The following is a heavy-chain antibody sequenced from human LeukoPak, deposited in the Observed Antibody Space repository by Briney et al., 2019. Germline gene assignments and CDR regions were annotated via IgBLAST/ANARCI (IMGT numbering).Heavy chain of an antibody. CDR1: GYSITSDYY. CDR2: IYHSGST. D-gene: IGHD4-23*01. J-gene: IGHJ3*02. CDR3: ARIGLLSPVVGAFDI. Sequence: PSETLSLTCSVSGYSITSDYYWGWIRQPPGKGLAWIGTIYHSGSTYYNPSLKSRVTISVDTSKNQFSLKLSSVTAADTAVYYCARIGLLSPVVGAFDIWGHGTMVTVSS. V-gene: IGHV4-38-2*02.